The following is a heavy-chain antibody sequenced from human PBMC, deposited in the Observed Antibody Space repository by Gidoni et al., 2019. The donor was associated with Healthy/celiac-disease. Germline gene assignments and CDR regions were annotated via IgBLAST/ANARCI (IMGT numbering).Heavy chain of an antibody. CDR1: GFTFSSYG. Sequence: QVQLVESGGGVVQPGRSLRLSCAASGFTFSSYGMHWVRQAPGKGLGWVAVIWYDGSNKYYADSVKGRFTISRDNSKNTLYLQMNSLRAEDTAVYYCARGIIGADAFDIWGQGTMVTVSS. CDR2: IWYDGSNK. D-gene: IGHD5-12*01. V-gene: IGHV3-33*01. J-gene: IGHJ3*02. CDR3: ARGIIGADAFDI.